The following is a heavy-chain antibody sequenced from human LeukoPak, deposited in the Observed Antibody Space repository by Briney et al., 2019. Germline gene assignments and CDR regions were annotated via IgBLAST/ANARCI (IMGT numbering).Heavy chain of an antibody. V-gene: IGHV4-4*07. CDR2: IHTSGST. CDR3: ARVGKTYYYDSSGYYFDY. CDR1: GGSISSYY. Sequence: SETLSLTCTVSGGSISSYYWSWIRQPAGKGLEWIGRIHTSGSTNYNPSLKSRVTISVDTSKNQFSLKLSSVTAADTAVYYCARVGKTYYYDSSGYYFDYWGQGTLVTVSS. D-gene: IGHD3-22*01. J-gene: IGHJ4*02.